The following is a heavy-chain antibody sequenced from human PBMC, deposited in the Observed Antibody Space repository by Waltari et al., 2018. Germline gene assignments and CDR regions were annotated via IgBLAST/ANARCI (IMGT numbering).Heavy chain of an antibody. CDR3: AKTGDFYSLEY. CDR2: LNPSSGDT. Sequence: QVQLVQSGAEVKRPGASVMVSCKASGYTLSGYYINWVRQAPGQGLEWMGRLNPSSGDTDYAQKCQGRVTMTRDTSINTAYLELTSLTSDDTTVYYCAKTGDFYSLEYWGQGSLVTVSS. J-gene: IGHJ4*02. V-gene: IGHV1-2*06. D-gene: IGHD3-3*01. CDR1: GYTLSGYY.